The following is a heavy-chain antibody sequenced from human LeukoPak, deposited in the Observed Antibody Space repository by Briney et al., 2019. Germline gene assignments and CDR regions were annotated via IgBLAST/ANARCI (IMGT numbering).Heavy chain of an antibody. J-gene: IGHJ6*02. V-gene: IGHV4-59*01. CDR2: IYYSGST. CDR1: GGSISSYY. Sequence: SETLSLTCIVSGGSISSYYWSWIRQPPGKGLEWIGYIYYSGSTNYNPSLKSRVTISVDTSKNQFSLKLSSVTAADTAVYYCASSRYFDWLSPLRYGMDVWGQGTTVTVSS. CDR3: ASSRYFDWLSPLRYGMDV. D-gene: IGHD3-9*01.